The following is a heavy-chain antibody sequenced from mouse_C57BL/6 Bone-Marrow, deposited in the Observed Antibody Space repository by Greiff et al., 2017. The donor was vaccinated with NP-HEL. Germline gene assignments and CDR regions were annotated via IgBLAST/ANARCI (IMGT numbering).Heavy chain of an antibody. D-gene: IGHD1-1*02. CDR3: ARGRLWWYFDV. CDR2: IYPGGGYT. Sequence: QVQLQQSGAELVRPGTSLKMSCKASGYTFTNYWIGWAKQRPGHGLEWIGDIYPGGGYTNYNEKFKGKATLTADKSSSTAYMQFSSLTSEDSAIYYCARGRLWWYFDVWGTGTTVTVSS. J-gene: IGHJ1*03. V-gene: IGHV1-63*01. CDR1: GYTFTNYW.